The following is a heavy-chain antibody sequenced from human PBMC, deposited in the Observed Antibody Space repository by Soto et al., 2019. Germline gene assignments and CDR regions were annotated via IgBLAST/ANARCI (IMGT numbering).Heavy chain of an antibody. Sequence: EVQVVESGGDLVQPGGSLRLSCAVSGFTFSSYSMSWVRQAPGEGLEWVSYITSSRSTIFYADSVKGRFTISRDNALNSLYLRMNSLTDGDAAVYSCARWDLNAHAFDLWGQGTMVTVSS. V-gene: IGHV3-48*02. CDR2: ITSSRSTI. D-gene: IGHD1-26*01. CDR3: ARWDLNAHAFDL. CDR1: GFTFSSYS. J-gene: IGHJ3*01.